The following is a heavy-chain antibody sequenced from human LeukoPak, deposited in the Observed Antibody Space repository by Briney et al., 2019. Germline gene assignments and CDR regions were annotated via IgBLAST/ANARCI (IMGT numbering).Heavy chain of an antibody. CDR3: ATDGGGSYVCLDY. CDR2: ISGSGGST. Sequence: GGALILCCAASGFTFSCYAMSWVRQAPGKGLELVSAISGSGGSTYYADSVKGRFTISRDNSKHTLYMQMTRLRAEDTAVYYCATDGGGSYVCLDYWGPGKLVTVSS. CDR1: GFTFSCYA. D-gene: IGHD1-26*01. J-gene: IGHJ4*02. V-gene: IGHV3-23*01.